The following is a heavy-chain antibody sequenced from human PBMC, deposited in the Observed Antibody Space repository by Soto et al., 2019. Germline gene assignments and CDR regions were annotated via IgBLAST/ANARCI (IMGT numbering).Heavy chain of an antibody. D-gene: IGHD3-9*01. Sequence: SETLSLTCTASGGSISPYYWSWIRQPPGKGLEWIGYIYYSGSTNYNPSLKSRVTISVDTSKNQFSLKLSSVTAADTAVCYCARHHLLYDILTGLWPAPYYFDYWGQGTLVTVSS. V-gene: IGHV4-59*08. CDR1: GGSISPYY. CDR2: IYYSGST. J-gene: IGHJ4*02. CDR3: ARHHLLYDILTGLWPAPYYFDY.